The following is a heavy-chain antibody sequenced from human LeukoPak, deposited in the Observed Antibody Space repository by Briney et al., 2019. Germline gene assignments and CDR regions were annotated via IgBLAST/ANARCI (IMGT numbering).Heavy chain of an antibody. CDR2: ISSSGSTI. Sequence: GGSLRLSCAASGFTFSDYYMSWIRQAPGKGLEWVSYISSSGSTIYYADSVKGRFTISRDNAKNSLYLQMNSLRDEDTAVYYCASRGAVAGTWDYYYGMDVWGQGTTVTVSS. CDR3: ASRGAVAGTWDYYYGMDV. D-gene: IGHD6-19*01. J-gene: IGHJ6*02. CDR1: GFTFSDYY. V-gene: IGHV3-11*04.